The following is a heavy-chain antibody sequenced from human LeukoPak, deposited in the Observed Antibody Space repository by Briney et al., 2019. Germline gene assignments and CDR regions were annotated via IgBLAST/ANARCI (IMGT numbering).Heavy chain of an antibody. CDR3: ARLNDAGDAFDI. CDR2: ISYDGSNK. V-gene: IGHV3-30-3*01. Sequence: GGSLRLSCAASGFTFSSYAMHWVRQAPGKGLEWVAVISYDGSNKYYADSVKGRFTISRDNSKNTLYLQMNSLRAEDTAVYYCARLNDAGDAFDIWGQGTMVTVSS. CDR1: GFTFSSYA. J-gene: IGHJ3*02.